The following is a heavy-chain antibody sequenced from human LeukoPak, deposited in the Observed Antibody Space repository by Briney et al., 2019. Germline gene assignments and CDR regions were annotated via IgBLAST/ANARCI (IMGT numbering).Heavy chain of an antibody. Sequence: GGSLRLSCAASGFTFSRYSMNWVRQAPGKGLEWVSVIYSSSITSYADSVKGRFTISRHNSKNTLYLQMNSLRADDTAVYYCARGRGAANDAFDIWGQGTMVTVSS. J-gene: IGHJ3*02. D-gene: IGHD3-10*01. CDR2: IYSSSIT. V-gene: IGHV3-53*04. CDR1: GFTFSRYS. CDR3: ARGRGAANDAFDI.